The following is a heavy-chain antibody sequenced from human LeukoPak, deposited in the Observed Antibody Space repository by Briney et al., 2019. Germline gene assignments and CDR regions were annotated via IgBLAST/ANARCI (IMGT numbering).Heavy chain of an antibody. CDR1: GYTFTGYY. J-gene: IGHJ6*02. V-gene: IGHV1-2*06. D-gene: IGHD3-9*01. CDR3: AREALRYFDWLLPFYGMDV. CDR2: INPNSGGT. Sequence: ASVKVSCKASGYTFTGYYMHWVRQAPGRGLEWMGRINPNSGGTNYAQKFQGRVTMTRDTSISTAYMELSRLRSDDTAVYYCAREALRYFDWLLPFYGMDVWGQGTTVTVSS.